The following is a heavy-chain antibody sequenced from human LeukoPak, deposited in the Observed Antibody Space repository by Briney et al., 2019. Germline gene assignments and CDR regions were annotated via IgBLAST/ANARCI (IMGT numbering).Heavy chain of an antibody. J-gene: IGHJ3*02. Sequence: PGESLRLSCAASGFTFGDAWMSWVRQAPGRGLEWVGRIKSKSDGGTTDYAAPVKGRFTISRDDSSSTLFLQMNSLKTEDTAVYYCTSLQQLVQEAFDIWGQGTMVTVSS. CDR3: TSLQQLVQEAFDI. CDR1: GFTFGDAW. D-gene: IGHD6-13*01. V-gene: IGHV3-15*01. CDR2: IKSKSDGGTT.